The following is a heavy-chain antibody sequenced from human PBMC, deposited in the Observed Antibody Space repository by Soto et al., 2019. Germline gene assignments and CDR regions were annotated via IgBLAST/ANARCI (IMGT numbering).Heavy chain of an antibody. CDR1: GFTFSSYG. CDR2: ISYDGSNK. J-gene: IGHJ4*02. D-gene: IGHD1-20*01. Sequence: GGSLRLSCAASGFTFSSYGMHWVRQAPGKGLEWVAVISYDGSNKYYADSVKGRFTISRDNSKNTLYLQMNSLRAEDTAVYYCAKAYSPYNWNDSGYFDYWGQGTLVTVSS. CDR3: AKAYSPYNWNDSGYFDY. V-gene: IGHV3-30*18.